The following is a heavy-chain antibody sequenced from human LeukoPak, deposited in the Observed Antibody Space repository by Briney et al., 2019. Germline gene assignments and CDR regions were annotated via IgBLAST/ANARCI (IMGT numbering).Heavy chain of an antibody. Sequence: GGSLRLSCAASGFTFSDYYMSWIRQAPGKGLECVSYISSSSSYTNYADSVKGRFTISRDNAKNSLYLQMNSLRAEDTAVSYCASSDYGDYNWFDPWGQGTLVTVSS. J-gene: IGHJ5*02. V-gene: IGHV3-11*06. CDR3: ASSDYGDYNWFDP. D-gene: IGHD4-17*01. CDR2: ISSSSSYT. CDR1: GFTFSDYY.